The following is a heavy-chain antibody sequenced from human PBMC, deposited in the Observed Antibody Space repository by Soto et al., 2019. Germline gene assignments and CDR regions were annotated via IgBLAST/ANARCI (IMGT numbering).Heavy chain of an antibody. CDR3: ARENYGDYLNWFDP. V-gene: IGHV3-48*02. D-gene: IGHD4-17*01. CDR2: ISSSSITI. Sequence: GGSLRLSCAASGFTFSSYSMNWVRQAPGKGLEWVSYISSSSITIYYADSVKGRFTISRDNAKNSLYLQMNSLRDEDTVVYYCARENYGDYLNWFDPWGQGTLVTVSS. J-gene: IGHJ5*02. CDR1: GFTFSSYS.